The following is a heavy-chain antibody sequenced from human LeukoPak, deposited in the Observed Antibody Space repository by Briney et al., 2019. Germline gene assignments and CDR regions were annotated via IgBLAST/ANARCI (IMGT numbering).Heavy chain of an antibody. Sequence: ASLKVSCKASGFIVAACYIRWVRLAPGQGLEWMGWINPNTGDPNYAQKFQGRISMTWDVSLSTAYLELTRVTSDDSAIYYCARDRNGQSTGAGDYWGQGTLGTVSS. CDR1: GFIVAACY. CDR2: INPNTGDP. V-gene: IGHV1-2*02. CDR3: ARDRNGQSTGAGDY. D-gene: IGHD1-26*01. J-gene: IGHJ4*02.